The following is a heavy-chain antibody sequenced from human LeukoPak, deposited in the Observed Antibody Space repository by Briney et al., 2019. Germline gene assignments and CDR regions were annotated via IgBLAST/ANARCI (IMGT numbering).Heavy chain of an antibody. Sequence: GGSLRLSCAASGFTFSSYSMNWVRQAPGKGLEWVSSISSSSSYIYYADSVKGRFTISRDNSKNTLYLQMNSLRAEDTAVYYCAKSLGNNYWGQGTLVTVSS. CDR3: AKSLGNNY. D-gene: IGHD1/OR15-1a*01. CDR1: GFTFSSYS. J-gene: IGHJ4*02. V-gene: IGHV3-21*04. CDR2: ISSSSSYI.